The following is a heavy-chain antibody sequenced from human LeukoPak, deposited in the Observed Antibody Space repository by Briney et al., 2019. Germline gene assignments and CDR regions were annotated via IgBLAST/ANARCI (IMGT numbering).Heavy chain of an antibody. D-gene: IGHD1-26*01. V-gene: IGHV3-74*01. CDR1: GFIFSDHW. J-gene: IGHJ4*02. Sequence: GGSLRLSCAASGFIFSDHWMHWVRQAPGKGLVWLSRINNDGSSTIYADSVKGRFSFSRDNAENTLFLEMSSLRVEDTAVYYCARDSESLGATYFDYWGQGTLVTVSS. CDR2: INNDGSST. CDR3: ARDSESLGATYFDY.